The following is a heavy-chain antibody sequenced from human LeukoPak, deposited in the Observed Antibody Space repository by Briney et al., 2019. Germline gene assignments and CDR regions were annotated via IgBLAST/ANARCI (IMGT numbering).Heavy chain of an antibody. CDR1: GLRFSRYW. J-gene: IGHJ4*02. V-gene: IGHV3-7*01. CDR2: IQQDGSEM. CDR3: AAHDMLTGYPYFDS. D-gene: IGHD3-9*01. Sequence: GGSLRLSCAASGLRFSRYWMSWVRQAPGKGPEWVANIQQDGSEMYYADSVKGRFIISRDNAENSVFLQMNLLRVEDTAVYYCAAHDMLTGYPYFDSWGQGTLVTVSS.